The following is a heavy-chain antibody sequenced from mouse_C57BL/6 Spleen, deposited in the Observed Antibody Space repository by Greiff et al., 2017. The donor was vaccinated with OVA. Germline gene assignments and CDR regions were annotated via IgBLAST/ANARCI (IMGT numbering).Heavy chain of an antibody. D-gene: IGHD2-4*01. Sequence: QVQLQQPGAELVKPGASVKLSCKASGYTFTSYWMHWVKQRPGRGLEWIGRIDPNSGGTKYNEKFKSKATLTVDKPSSTAYMPLSSLTSEDSAVDYCAREGIYYDYYWYFDVWGTGTTVTVSS. J-gene: IGHJ1*03. CDR1: GYTFTSYW. V-gene: IGHV1-72*01. CDR3: AREGIYYDYYWYFDV. CDR2: IDPNSGGT.